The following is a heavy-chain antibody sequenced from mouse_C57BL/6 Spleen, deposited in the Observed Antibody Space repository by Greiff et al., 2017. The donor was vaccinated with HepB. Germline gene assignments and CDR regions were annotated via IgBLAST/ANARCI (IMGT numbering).Heavy chain of an antibody. Sequence: EVQLVESGGGLVKPGGSLKLSCAASGFTFSSYAMSWVRQTPEKRLEWVATSSDGGSYTYYPDNVKGRFTISRDHAKNNLYLQMSHLKSEDTAMYYCARDNYAMDYWGQGTSVTVSS. CDR1: GFTFSSYA. V-gene: IGHV5-4*01. CDR3: ARDNYAMDY. CDR2: SSDGGSYT. J-gene: IGHJ4*01.